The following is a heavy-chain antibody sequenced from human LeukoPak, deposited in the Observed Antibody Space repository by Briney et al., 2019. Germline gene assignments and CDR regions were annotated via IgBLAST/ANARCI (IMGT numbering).Heavy chain of an antibody. CDR1: GYTFTSHY. D-gene: IGHD1-14*01. Sequence: ASVKVSCKASGYTFTSHYIHWVRQAPGHGLEWMGIINPNGGSTGYAQKFQGRVTLTRDTSTSTVYMELSSLRSEDTAVYYCVRGTGTSFGYFDYWGQGTLVTVSS. CDR2: INPNGGST. V-gene: IGHV1-46*01. CDR3: VRGTGTSFGYFDY. J-gene: IGHJ4*02.